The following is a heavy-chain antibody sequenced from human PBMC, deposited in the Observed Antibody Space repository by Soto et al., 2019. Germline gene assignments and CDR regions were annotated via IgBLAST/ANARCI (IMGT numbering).Heavy chain of an antibody. CDR2: ISGSGGST. Sequence: EVQLLESGGGLVQPGGSLRLSCAASGFTFSSYAMSWVRLAPGKGLEWVSGISGSGGSTYFADSVRGRFTISRDNSKNTLYLQMNSLRAEDTAVHYCAKRAGIGSGSAYYFDYWGQGTLVTVSA. CDR3: AKRAGIGSGSAYYFDY. D-gene: IGHD3-10*01. J-gene: IGHJ4*02. V-gene: IGHV3-23*01. CDR1: GFTFSSYA.